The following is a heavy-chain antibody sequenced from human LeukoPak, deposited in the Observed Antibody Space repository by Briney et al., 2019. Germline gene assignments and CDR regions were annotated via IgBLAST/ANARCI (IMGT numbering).Heavy chain of an antibody. D-gene: IGHD3-9*01. Sequence: SETLSLTCTVSGASISSYSWTWIRQPAGKGLEWIGYIYYSGSANYNPSLKSRVTISVDTSKNQFSLKLSSVTAADTAVYYCARVPDYDILTGYSTYYFDYWGQGTLVTVSS. CDR2: IYYSGSA. V-gene: IGHV4-59*01. CDR1: GASISSYS. J-gene: IGHJ4*02. CDR3: ARVPDYDILTGYSTYYFDY.